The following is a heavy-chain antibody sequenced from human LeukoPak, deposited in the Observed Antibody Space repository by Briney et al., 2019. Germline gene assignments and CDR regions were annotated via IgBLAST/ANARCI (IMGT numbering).Heavy chain of an antibody. J-gene: IGHJ4*02. Sequence: PGGSLRLSCAASGFTFSSYGMHWVRQAPGKGLEWVAFISYDGSNKYYADSVKGRFTISRDNSKNTLYLQMNSLRAEDTAVYYCAKQYSTFTSVAGQFDYWGQGTLVTVSS. CDR2: ISYDGSNK. D-gene: IGHD6-19*01. CDR3: AKQYSTFTSVAGQFDY. CDR1: GFTFSSYG. V-gene: IGHV3-30*02.